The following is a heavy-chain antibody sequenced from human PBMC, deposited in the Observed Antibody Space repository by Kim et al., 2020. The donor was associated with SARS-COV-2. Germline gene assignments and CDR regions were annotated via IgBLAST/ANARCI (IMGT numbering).Heavy chain of an antibody. CDR1: GFTFDDYA. Sequence: GGSLRLSCAASGFTFDDYAMHWVRQAPGKGLEWVSGISWNSGSIGYADSVKGRFTISRDNAKNSLYLQMNSLRAEDTALYYCAKDTYCSSTSCYATFDYWGKGTLVNVS. V-gene: IGHV3-9*01. J-gene: IGHJ4*02. CDR2: ISWNSGSI. D-gene: IGHD2-2*01. CDR3: AKDTYCSSTSCYATFDY.